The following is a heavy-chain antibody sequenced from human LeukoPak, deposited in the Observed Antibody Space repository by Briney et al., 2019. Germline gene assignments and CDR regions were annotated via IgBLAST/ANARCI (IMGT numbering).Heavy chain of an antibody. CDR1: GFIFSDYY. D-gene: IGHD3-22*01. CDR3: ARGPYYGWDSDAFDI. V-gene: IGHV4-59*12. Sequence: GSLRLSCAASGFIFSDYYMSWIRQAPGKGLEWIGYIYYTGSTTYNPSLKSRVTISVDTSKNQFSLKLSSVTAADTAVYYCARGPYYGWDSDAFDIWGQGTMVTVSS. J-gene: IGHJ3*02. CDR2: IYYTGST.